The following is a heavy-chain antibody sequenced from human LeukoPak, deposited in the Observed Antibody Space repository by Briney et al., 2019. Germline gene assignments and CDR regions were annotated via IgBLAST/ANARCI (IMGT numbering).Heavy chain of an antibody. Sequence: GGSLRLSCAASGFTFSDYNMNWVRQAPGQGLEWLSHIGGRTSTTYYADSVKGRFTISRDNAKNSLYLQMDGLSDEDTAVYYCARDRVYYMDVWGKGTTVTVSS. CDR2: IGGRTSTT. J-gene: IGHJ6*03. V-gene: IGHV3-48*02. CDR1: GFTFSDYN. CDR3: ARDRVYYMDV.